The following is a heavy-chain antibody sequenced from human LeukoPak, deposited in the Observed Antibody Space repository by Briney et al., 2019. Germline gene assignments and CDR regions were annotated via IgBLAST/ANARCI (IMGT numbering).Heavy chain of an antibody. CDR3: TTPDYGDFREHYYYYYMDV. J-gene: IGHJ6*03. CDR2: IKSKTDGGTT. Sequence: GGSLRLSCAASGFTFSSYAMSWVRQAPGKGLEWVGRIKSKTDGGTTDYAAPVKGRFTISRDDSKNTLYLQMNSLKTEDTAVYYCTTPDYGDFREHYYYYYMDVWGKGTTVTVSS. D-gene: IGHD4-17*01. V-gene: IGHV3-15*01. CDR1: GFTFSSYA.